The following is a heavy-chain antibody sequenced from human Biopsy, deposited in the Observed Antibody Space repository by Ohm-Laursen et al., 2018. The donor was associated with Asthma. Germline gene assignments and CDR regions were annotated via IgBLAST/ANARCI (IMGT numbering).Heavy chain of an antibody. D-gene: IGHD3-10*01. Sequence: PGQGLEWMGWISVYNGNTKVAQKLQDRVTMITDTSTSTAYMELRSLRSADTAVYFCARAVDYSHYYGIDVWGQGTTVTVS. V-gene: IGHV1-18*01. CDR2: ISVYNGNT. CDR3: ARAVDYSHYYGIDV. J-gene: IGHJ6*02.